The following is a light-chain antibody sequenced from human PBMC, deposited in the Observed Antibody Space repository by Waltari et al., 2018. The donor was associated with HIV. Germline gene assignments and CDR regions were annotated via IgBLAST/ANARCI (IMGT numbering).Light chain of an antibody. J-gene: IGLJ3*02. Sequence: QSALTQPRSVSGSPGQSVTISCTGTSSAVADYNYVSWYQQHPGKAPKLMIFDVNKRPSGVPDRFSGSKSGNTASLTISGLQAEDEADYYCCSYADDYTWVFGGGTKLTVL. V-gene: IGLV2-11*01. CDR3: CSYADDYTWV. CDR1: SSAVADYNY. CDR2: DVN.